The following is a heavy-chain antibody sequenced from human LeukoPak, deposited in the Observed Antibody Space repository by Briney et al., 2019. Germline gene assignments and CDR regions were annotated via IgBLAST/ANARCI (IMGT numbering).Heavy chain of an antibody. D-gene: IGHD6-19*01. Sequence: GASVKVSCKVSGYTLTELSMHWVRQAPGKGLEWMGGFDPEDGETIYAQKFQGRVTMTEDTSTDTAYMELSSLRSEDTAVYYCATDRIAVAGIYPGPPYYFDYWGQGTLVTVSS. CDR2: FDPEDGET. J-gene: IGHJ4*02. CDR3: ATDRIAVAGIYPGPPYYFDY. V-gene: IGHV1-24*01. CDR1: GYTLTELS.